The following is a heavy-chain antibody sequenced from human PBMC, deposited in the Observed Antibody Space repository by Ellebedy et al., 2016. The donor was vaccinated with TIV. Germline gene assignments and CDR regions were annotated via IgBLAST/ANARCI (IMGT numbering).Heavy chain of an antibody. Sequence: GESLKISXAASGFTFRSYSMSWVRQAPGKGLEWLSYISPSTTVMYYADSVEGRFTISRDNAKSSLFLEMNNLRDDDTAMYYCARGHIVLGGLNSWGQGTLVTVSS. CDR2: ISPSTTVM. CDR3: ARGHIVLGGLNS. V-gene: IGHV3-48*02. D-gene: IGHD2-8*01. J-gene: IGHJ4*02. CDR1: GFTFRSYS.